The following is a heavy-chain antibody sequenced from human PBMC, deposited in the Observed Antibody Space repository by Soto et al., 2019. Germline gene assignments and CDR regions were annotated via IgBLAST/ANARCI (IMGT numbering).Heavy chain of an antibody. J-gene: IGHJ4*02. D-gene: IGHD1-1*01. CDR3: ARRFSGTGRYFDY. V-gene: IGHV4-34*02. CDR2: INQSGST. Sequence: QVQLQQWGAGLLKPSETLSLSCAVYGASFSGYYWHWIRQPPGKGLEWSGEINQSGSTNYSPSLKNRVTISVDTSKKQISLRVSSATAADTAVYYCARRFSGTGRYFDYWGQGTLVTVSS. CDR1: GASFSGYY.